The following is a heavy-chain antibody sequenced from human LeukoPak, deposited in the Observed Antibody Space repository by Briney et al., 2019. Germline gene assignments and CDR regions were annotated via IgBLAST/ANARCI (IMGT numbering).Heavy chain of an antibody. CDR1: GGSISGTGYY. CDR3: ARRLKTGQNYFDY. V-gene: IGHV4-39*01. J-gene: IGHJ4*02. D-gene: IGHD1-1*01. CDR2: IFYGGSA. Sequence: PSETLSLTCTVSGGSISGTGYYWSWIRQPPGKGLEWIGHIFYGGSASYNPSLKSRVTIFVDTSRNQFSLRLSSVTAADTAVYYCARRLKTGQNYFDYWGQGTLATVSS.